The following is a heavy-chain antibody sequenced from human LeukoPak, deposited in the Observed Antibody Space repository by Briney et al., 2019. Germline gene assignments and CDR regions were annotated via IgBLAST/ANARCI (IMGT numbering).Heavy chain of an antibody. V-gene: IGHV4-59*01. CDR2: IDYSGST. CDR3: ARGFGYDSTGYRAFDI. Sequence: PSETLSLTCTVSGGSISSYYWNWIRQPPGRGLECIGYIDYSGSTNYNPSPKSRVTISVDTSMNHFSLKLSSVTAADTAVYYCARGFGYDSTGYRAFDIWGQGTMVTVSS. J-gene: IGHJ3*02. D-gene: IGHD3-22*01. CDR1: GGSISSYY.